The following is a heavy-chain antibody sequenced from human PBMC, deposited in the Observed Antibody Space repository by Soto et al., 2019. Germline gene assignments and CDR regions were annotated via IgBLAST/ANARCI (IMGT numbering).Heavy chain of an antibody. CDR2: ISYDGSNK. D-gene: IGHD6-13*01. V-gene: IGHV3-30-3*01. J-gene: IGHJ4*02. CDR1: GLTFSSYA. CDR3: ARDGAAGFDY. Sequence: GGSLRLSCAASGLTFSSYAMHWVRQAPGKGLEWVAVISYDGSNKYYADSVKGRFTISRDNSKNTLYLQMNSLRAEDTAVYYSARDGAAGFDYWGQGTLVTVSS.